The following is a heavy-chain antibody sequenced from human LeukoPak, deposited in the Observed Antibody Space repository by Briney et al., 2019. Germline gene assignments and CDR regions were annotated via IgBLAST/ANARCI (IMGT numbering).Heavy chain of an antibody. V-gene: IGHV1-2*02. D-gene: IGHD6-13*01. CDR3: AREVAAASYYYYYYMDV. CDR1: GYTFTGYY. Sequence: GASVKVSCKASGYTFTGYYMHWVRQAPGQGLEWMGWINPNSGGTNYAQKFQGRVTMTRDTSISTAYMELSRLRSDDTAVYYCAREVAAASYYYYYYMDVWGKGTTVTVSS. J-gene: IGHJ6*03. CDR2: INPNSGGT.